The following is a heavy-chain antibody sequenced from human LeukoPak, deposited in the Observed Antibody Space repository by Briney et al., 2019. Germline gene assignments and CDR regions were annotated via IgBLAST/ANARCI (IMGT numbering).Heavy chain of an antibody. J-gene: IGHJ5*02. CDR3: AKDWDCSSTSCYADWFDP. CDR1: GFTFSSYA. D-gene: IGHD2-2*01. V-gene: IGHV3-23*01. Sequence: GSLRLSCAASGFTFSSYAMSWVRQAPGKGLEWASAISGSGGSTYYADSVKGRFTISRDNSKNTLYLQMNSLRAEDTAVYYCAKDWDCSSTSCYADWFDPWGQGTLVTVSS. CDR2: ISGSGGST.